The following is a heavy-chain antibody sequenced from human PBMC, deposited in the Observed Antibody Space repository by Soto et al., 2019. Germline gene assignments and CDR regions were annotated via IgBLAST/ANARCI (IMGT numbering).Heavy chain of an antibody. CDR1: GGTFSSYA. V-gene: IGHV1-69*01. Sequence: QVQLVQSGAGGRKPGSSVKVSCRASGGTFSSYAISWVRQAPGQGLEWMGGIIPIFGTANYAQKSQGRVTITADESTSTAYMELSSLRSEDTAVYYCASAPSFFYSSGSHFDYWGQGTLVTVSS. CDR2: IIPIFGTA. D-gene: IGHD6-19*01. J-gene: IGHJ4*02. CDR3: ASAPSFFYSSGSHFDY.